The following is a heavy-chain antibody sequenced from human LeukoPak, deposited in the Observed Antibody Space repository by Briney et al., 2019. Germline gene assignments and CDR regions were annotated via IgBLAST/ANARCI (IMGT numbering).Heavy chain of an antibody. V-gene: IGHV3-30-3*01. CDR1: GFTFSNYA. J-gene: IGHJ4*02. D-gene: IGHD2-2*01. CDR2: ISYDGSNK. Sequence: GRSLRLSCAASGFTFSNYATHWVRQAPGKGLEWVAVISYDGSNKYYADSVKGRFTISRDNSKNTLYLQMNSLRAEDAAVYYCARDFCSSTSCLSAFDYWGQGTLVTVSS. CDR3: ARDFCSSTSCLSAFDY.